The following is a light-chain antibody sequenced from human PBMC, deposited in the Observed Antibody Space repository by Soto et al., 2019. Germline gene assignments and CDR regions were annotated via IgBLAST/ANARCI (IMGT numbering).Light chain of an antibody. V-gene: IGLV3-1*01. Sequence: SYELTQPPSVSVSPGQTASITCSGDKLGDKYACWYQQKPGQSPVLVIYQDDKRPSGTPERFSGSNSGNTATLTISGTQSMDEADYYCQAWDSGSGVFGGGTKLTVL. CDR1: KLGDKY. CDR3: QAWDSGSGV. CDR2: QDD. J-gene: IGLJ2*01.